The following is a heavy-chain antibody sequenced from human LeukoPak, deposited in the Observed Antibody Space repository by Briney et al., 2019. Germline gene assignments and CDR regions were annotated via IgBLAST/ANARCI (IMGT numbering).Heavy chain of an antibody. D-gene: IGHD3-3*01. CDR3: ARRGYDFWSGXYFGFDY. V-gene: IGHV4-59*01. J-gene: IGHJ4*01. Sequence: PSETLSLTCTVSGGSIGSYYWSWIRQPPGKGLEWIGYIYYSGSTNYNPSLKSRVTISVDTSKNQFSLKLSSVTAADTAVYYCARRGYDFWSGXYFGFDY. CDR1: GGSIGSYY. CDR2: IYYSGST.